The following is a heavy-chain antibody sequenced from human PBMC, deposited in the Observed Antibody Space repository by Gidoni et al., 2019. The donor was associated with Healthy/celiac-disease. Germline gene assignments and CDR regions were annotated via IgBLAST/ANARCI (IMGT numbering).Heavy chain of an antibody. D-gene: IGHD2-15*01. V-gene: IGHV3-33*01. Sequence: QVQPVESGGGVGQPGRSLGLSGAASGVTFSSYGMHWVRQAPGKGLEWVAVIWYDGSTKYYADSVKVRFTISRDNSKNTLYLQMNSLRAEDTAVYYCARGDGGNPGGGALDYWGQGTLVTVSS. CDR1: GVTFSSYG. CDR2: IWYDGSTK. J-gene: IGHJ4*02. CDR3: ARGDGGNPGGGALDY.